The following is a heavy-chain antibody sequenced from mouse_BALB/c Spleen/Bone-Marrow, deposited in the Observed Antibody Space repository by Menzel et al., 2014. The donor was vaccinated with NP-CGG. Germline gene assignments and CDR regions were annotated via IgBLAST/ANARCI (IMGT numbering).Heavy chain of an antibody. J-gene: IGHJ2*01. V-gene: IGHV3-1*02. CDR3: ARDPIYHYGSIFDY. CDR1: GYSITSGYS. CDR2: IHYSGYT. D-gene: IGHD1-1*01. Sequence: EVKLQESGPDLVKPSQSLSLTCTVNGYSITSGYSWHWIRQFPGNKLEWMVYIHYSGYTNYNPSLKSRISITRDTSKNQFFLQLNSVTTEDTATYYCARDPIYHYGSIFDYWGQGTTLTVSS.